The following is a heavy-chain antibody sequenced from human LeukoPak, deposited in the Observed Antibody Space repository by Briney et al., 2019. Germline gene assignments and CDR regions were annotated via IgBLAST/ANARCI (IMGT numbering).Heavy chain of an antibody. CDR2: IYYSGST. V-gene: IGHV4-39*01. CDR3: ARGTMVRGTTTYYYGMDV. D-gene: IGHD3-10*01. Sequence: PSETLSLTCTVSGGSISSSSYYWGWIRQPPGKGLEWIGSIYYSGSTYYNPSLKSRVTISVDTSKNQFSLKLSSVTAADTAVYYCARGTMVRGTTTYYYGMDVWGKGTTVTVSS. CDR1: GGSISSSSYY. J-gene: IGHJ6*04.